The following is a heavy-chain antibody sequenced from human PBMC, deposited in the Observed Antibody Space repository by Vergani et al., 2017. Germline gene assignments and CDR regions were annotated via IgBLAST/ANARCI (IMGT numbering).Heavy chain of an antibody. CDR1: GFTFSSYA. CDR2: ISYDGSNK. CDR3: ARVAIVATEGYYYYYMDV. D-gene: IGHD5-12*01. J-gene: IGHJ6*03. Sequence: QVQLVESGGGVVQPGRSLRLSCAASGFTFSSYAMHWFRQAPGKGLEWVAVISYDGSNKYYADSVKGRFTISRDNSKNTLYLQMNSLRAEDTAVYYCARVAIVATEGYYYYYMDVWGKGTTVTVSS. V-gene: IGHV3-30-3*01.